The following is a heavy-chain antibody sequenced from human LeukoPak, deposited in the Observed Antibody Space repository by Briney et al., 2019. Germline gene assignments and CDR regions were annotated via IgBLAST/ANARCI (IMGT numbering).Heavy chain of an antibody. CDR3: ARGNTYYGDYVFDY. D-gene: IGHD4-17*01. V-gene: IGHV4-30-4*01. Sequence: SETLSLTCTVSGGSISSGDYCWSWIRQPPGKGLEWIGYIYYSGSTYYNPSLKSRVTISVDTSKNRFSLKLSSVTAADTAVYYCARGNTYYGDYVFDYWGQGTLVTVSS. CDR2: IYYSGST. CDR1: GGSISSGDYC. J-gene: IGHJ4*02.